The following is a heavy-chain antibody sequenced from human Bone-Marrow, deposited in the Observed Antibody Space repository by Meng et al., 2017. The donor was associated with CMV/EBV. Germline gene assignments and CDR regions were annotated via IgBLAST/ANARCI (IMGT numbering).Heavy chain of an antibody. D-gene: IGHD2-2*02. J-gene: IGHJ4*02. CDR3: ARAGGYCSSTSCYTPDY. V-gene: IGHV1-2*02. Sequence: ASVKVSCKASGYTFTGYYMHWVRQAPGQGLEWMGWINPNSGGTNYAQKFQGRVTMTRDTSISTAYMELSRLRSDDTAVYYCARAGGYCSSTSCYTPDYWGQGKRVTGSS. CDR2: INPNSGGT. CDR1: GYTFTGYY.